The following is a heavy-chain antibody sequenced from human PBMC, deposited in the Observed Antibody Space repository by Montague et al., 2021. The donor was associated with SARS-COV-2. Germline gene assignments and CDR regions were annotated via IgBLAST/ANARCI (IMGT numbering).Heavy chain of an antibody. V-gene: IGHV2-5*02. CDR1: GVSLTSNNVG. J-gene: IGHJ6*02. Sequence: PELVKPTQTLTLTCTFSGVSLTSNNVGVGWIRRPPGKALECLAFVYWDDDKRYSPSLQSRLTITKDTSKNQVVLTMTNMDPVDTGTYYCAHRRRNYGMDVWGQGTTVTVSS. CDR3: AHRRRNYGMDV. CDR2: VYWDDDK.